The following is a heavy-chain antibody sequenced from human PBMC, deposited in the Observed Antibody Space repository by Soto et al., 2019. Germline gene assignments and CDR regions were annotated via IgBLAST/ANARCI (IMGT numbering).Heavy chain of an antibody. J-gene: IGHJ5*02. V-gene: IGHV1-8*01. Sequence: ASVKVSCKASGYTFTSYDINWVRQATGQGLEGMGWMNPNSGNTDYAQKFQGRVTMTRNTSISTAYMELRSLRAEETAVYYCERAPRGGYCSSTSCYPNWFDPWGRGTLVTVSS. CDR2: MNPNSGNT. CDR1: GYTFTSYD. CDR3: ERAPRGGYCSSTSCYPNWFDP. D-gene: IGHD2-2*01.